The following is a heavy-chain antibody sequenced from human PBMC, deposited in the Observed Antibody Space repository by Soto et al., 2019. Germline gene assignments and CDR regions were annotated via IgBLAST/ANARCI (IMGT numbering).Heavy chain of an antibody. J-gene: IGHJ6*02. V-gene: IGHV4-30-4*01. CDR2: IYSSGST. CDR3: AREGRYCSGGSCYYYYGMDV. CDR1: GGSISSGDYY. Sequence: QVQLQESGPGLVKPSQTLSLTCTVSGGSISSGDYYWSWIRQPPGKGLEWIGYIYSSGSTYYNPSLKSRVTISVDTSKNQFSLKLSSVTAADTAVYYCAREGRYCSGGSCYYYYGMDVWGQGTTVTVSS. D-gene: IGHD2-15*01.